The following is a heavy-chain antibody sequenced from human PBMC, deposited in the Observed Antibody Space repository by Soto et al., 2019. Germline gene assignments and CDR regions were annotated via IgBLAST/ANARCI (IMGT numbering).Heavy chain of an antibody. CDR2: ISAYNGNT. V-gene: IGHV1-18*01. Sequence: GASVKVSCKASGYTFTSYGISWVRQAPGQGLEWMGWISAYNGNTNYAQKLQGRVTMTTDTSTSTAYMELRSLRSDDTAVYYCEREGTYYDFIYGMDVWGQGTTVTVSS. J-gene: IGHJ6*02. CDR1: GYTFTSYG. D-gene: IGHD3-3*01. CDR3: EREGTYYDFIYGMDV.